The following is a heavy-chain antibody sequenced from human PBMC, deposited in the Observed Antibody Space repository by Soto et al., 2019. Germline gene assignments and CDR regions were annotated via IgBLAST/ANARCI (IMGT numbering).Heavy chain of an antibody. V-gene: IGHV4-38-2*01. J-gene: IGHJ4*02. D-gene: IGHD3-16*02. Sequence: SETLSLTCAVAGYSISSGYYWGWIRQPPGKGLEWIGSIYHSGSTYYNPSLKSRVTISVDTSKNQFSLKLSSVTAADTAVYYCARVRYDGYFDYWGQGTLVTVSS. CDR1: GYSISSGYY. CDR2: IYHSGST. CDR3: ARVRYDGYFDY.